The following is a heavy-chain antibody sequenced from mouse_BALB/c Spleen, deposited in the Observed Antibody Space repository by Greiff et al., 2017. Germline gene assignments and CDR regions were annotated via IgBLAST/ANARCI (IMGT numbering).Heavy chain of an antibody. J-gene: IGHJ4*01. CDR3: AKNYGHGSYAMDY. CDR2: IWRGGST. CDR1: GFSLTSYG. D-gene: IGHD1-2*01. V-gene: IGHV2-5-1*01. Sequence: QVQLQQSGPSLVQPSQSLSITCTVSGFSLTSYGVHWVRQSPGKGLEWLGVIWRGGSTDYNAAFMSRLSITKDNSKSQVFFKMNSLQADDTAIYYCAKNYGHGSYAMDYWGQGTSVTVSS.